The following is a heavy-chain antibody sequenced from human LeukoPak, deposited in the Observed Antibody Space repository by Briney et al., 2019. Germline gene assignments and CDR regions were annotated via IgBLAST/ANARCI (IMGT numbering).Heavy chain of an antibody. CDR2: IIPILGIA. D-gene: IGHD3-22*01. CDR1: GGTFSSYT. CDR3: ARRWVPGIVDDYYYYMDV. V-gene: IGHV1-69*02. J-gene: IGHJ6*03. Sequence: ASVKVSCKASGGTFSSYTISWVRQAPGQGLEWMGRIIPILGIANYAQKFQGRVTITADESTSTAYMELSSLRSEDTAVYYCARRWVPGIVDDYYYYMDVWGKGTTVTVSS.